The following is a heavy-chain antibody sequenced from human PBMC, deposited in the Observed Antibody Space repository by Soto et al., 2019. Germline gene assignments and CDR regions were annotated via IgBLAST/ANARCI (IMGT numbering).Heavy chain of an antibody. CDR1: GFTFSNAW. D-gene: IGHD3-10*01. CDR3: TTDSPLWFGDPV. J-gene: IGHJ4*02. Sequence: EVQLVESGGGLVKPGGSLRLSCAASGFTFSNAWMSWVRQAPGKGLEWVGRIKSKTDGGTTDYAAPVKGRFTISRDDSKNTLYLQMNSLKTEDTAVYYCTTDSPLWFGDPVWGQGTLVTVSS. CDR2: IKSKTDGGTT. V-gene: IGHV3-15*01.